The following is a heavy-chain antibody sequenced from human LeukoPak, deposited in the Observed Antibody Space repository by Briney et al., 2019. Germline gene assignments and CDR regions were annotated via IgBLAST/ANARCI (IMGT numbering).Heavy chain of an antibody. D-gene: IGHD3-3*01. CDR3: ARATYYDFWSGYPTYYYMDV. Sequence: PSETLSLTCTVSGGSISSYYWSWIRQPPGKGLEWIGHIYYSGSTNYNPSLKSRVTISVDTSKNQFSLKLSSVTAADTAVYYCARATYYDFWSGYPTYYYMDVWGKGTTVTVSS. V-gene: IGHV4-59*01. CDR1: GGSISSYY. CDR2: IYYSGST. J-gene: IGHJ6*03.